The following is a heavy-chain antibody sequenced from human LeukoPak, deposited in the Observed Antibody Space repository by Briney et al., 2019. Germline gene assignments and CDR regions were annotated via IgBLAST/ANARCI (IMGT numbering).Heavy chain of an antibody. CDR3: ARDLYDSSGLYDY. V-gene: IGHV4-59*12. D-gene: IGHD3-22*01. J-gene: IGHJ4*02. CDR2: IYYSGST. CDR1: GDSISSYY. Sequence: SETLSLTCTVSGDSISSYYWNWIRQPPGKGLEWIGYIYYSGSTNYNPSLKSRVTISVDTSKNQFSLKLSSVTAADTAVYYCARDLYDSSGLYDYWGQGTLVTVSS.